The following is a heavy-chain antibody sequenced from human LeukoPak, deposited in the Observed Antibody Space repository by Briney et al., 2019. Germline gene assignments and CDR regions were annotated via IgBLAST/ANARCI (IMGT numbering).Heavy chain of an antibody. D-gene: IGHD3-22*01. CDR3: ARDHDSSGYYLIFDY. CDR1: GYTFTSYG. CDR2: ISAYNGNT. J-gene: IGHJ4*02. Sequence: VASVKVSCKASGYTFTSYGISWVRQAPGQGLEWMGWISAYNGNTNYAQKLQGRVTMTTDTSTSTAYMELRSLRSDDTAVYYCARDHDSSGYYLIFDYWGQGTLVTVSS. V-gene: IGHV1-18*01.